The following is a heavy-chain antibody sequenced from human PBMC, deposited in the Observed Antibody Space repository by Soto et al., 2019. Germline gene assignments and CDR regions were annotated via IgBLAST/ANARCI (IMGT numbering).Heavy chain of an antibody. J-gene: IGHJ4*02. V-gene: IGHV4-31*02. CDR3: ARFAREENPKVGSWYYFDY. CDR2: IYYSGRT. D-gene: IGHD6-13*01. Sequence: QNPGKGLEWIGNIYYSGRTYYNPSLKSRVTISVDTSKNQFSLKLSSVTAADTAVYYCARFAREENPKVGSWYYFDYSGQPTRVTVPS.